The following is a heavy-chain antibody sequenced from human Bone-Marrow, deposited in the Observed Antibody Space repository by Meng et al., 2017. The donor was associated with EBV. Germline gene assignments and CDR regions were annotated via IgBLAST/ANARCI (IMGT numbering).Heavy chain of an antibody. D-gene: IGHD1-14*01. V-gene: IGHV3-30*03. CDR2: MPSDGGNI. Sequence: QVQLVESGGGVVQPGRSLRLSCAASGFTFSGYGMFWVRQAPGKGPEWVAIMPSDGGNIYYADSVKGRFTISRDNSKNTLYLQMNSLRGEDTAVYYCARDLSGRFDPWGQGTLVTVAS. CDR3: ARDLSGRFDP. CDR1: GFTFSGYG. J-gene: IGHJ5*02.